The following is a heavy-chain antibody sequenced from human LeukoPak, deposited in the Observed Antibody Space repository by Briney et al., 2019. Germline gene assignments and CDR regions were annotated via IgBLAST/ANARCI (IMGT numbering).Heavy chain of an antibody. J-gene: IGHJ4*02. CDR2: IYHSGST. Sequence: PSETLSLTCAVSGGSISSSNWWSWVRQPPGKGLEWIGEIYHSGSTNYNPSLKSRVTISVDKSKNQFSLKLSSVTAADTAVYYCARESRRDGYTYFDYWGQGTLVTVSS. CDR3: ARESRRDGYTYFDY. D-gene: IGHD5-24*01. CDR1: GGSISSSNW. V-gene: IGHV4-4*02.